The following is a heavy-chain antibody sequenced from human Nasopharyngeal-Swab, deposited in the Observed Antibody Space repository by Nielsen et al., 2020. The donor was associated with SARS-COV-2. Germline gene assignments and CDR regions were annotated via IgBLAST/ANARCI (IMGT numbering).Heavy chain of an antibody. V-gene: IGHV3-30*18. J-gene: IGHJ5*02. Sequence: WIRQPPGKGLERVALISYDGSYSYYADSMKGRPTISRDNSKNTLYLQVDSLRTDDTAVYYCAKDVLSSGWWGFDPWGQGTQVTISS. CDR2: ISYDGSYS. D-gene: IGHD6-19*01. CDR3: AKDVLSSGWWGFDP.